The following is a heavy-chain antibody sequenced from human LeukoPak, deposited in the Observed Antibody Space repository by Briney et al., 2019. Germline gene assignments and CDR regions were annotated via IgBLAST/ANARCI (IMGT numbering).Heavy chain of an antibody. D-gene: IGHD3-22*01. V-gene: IGHV3-23*01. CDR1: GFTFSSYA. CDR2: ISGSGGST. CDR3: AKTRDYYDSSGYYDY. Sequence: GGSLRLSCAASGFTFSSYAMSWVRPAAGKGLEWVSAISGSGGSTYYPDSVKGRFTISRDNSKNTLYLQMNSLRAEDTAVYYCAKTRDYYDSSGYYDYWGQGTLVTVSS. J-gene: IGHJ4*02.